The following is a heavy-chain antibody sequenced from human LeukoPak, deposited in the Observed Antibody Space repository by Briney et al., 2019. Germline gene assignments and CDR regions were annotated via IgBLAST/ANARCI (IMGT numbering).Heavy chain of an antibody. Sequence: GRSLRLSCSASGFTFSSYAMHWVRQAPGKGLEYVSAISSNGGSTYYADSVKGRFTISRDNSKNTLYLQMSSLRAEDTAVYYCVKGAGIAVAGTDFDYWGQGTLVTVSS. CDR2: ISSNGGST. D-gene: IGHD6-19*01. CDR3: VKGAGIAVAGTDFDY. J-gene: IGHJ4*02. V-gene: IGHV3-64D*06. CDR1: GFTFSSYA.